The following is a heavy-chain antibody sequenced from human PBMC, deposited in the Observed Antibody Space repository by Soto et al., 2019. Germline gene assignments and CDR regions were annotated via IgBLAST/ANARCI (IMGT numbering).Heavy chain of an antibody. CDR2: IYHSGST. CDR1: GGSISSGGXS. D-gene: IGHD3-10*01. V-gene: IGHV4-30-2*01. CDR3: ARAIVWFGELLGGYYFDY. Sequence: QLQLQESGSGLVKPSQTLSLTCAVSGGSISSGGXSWSWIRQPPGKGLEWIGYIYHSGSTYYNPSLKSRVTISVDRSKNQFSLKLSSVTAADTAVYYCARAIVWFGELLGGYYFDYWGQGTLVTVSS. J-gene: IGHJ4*02.